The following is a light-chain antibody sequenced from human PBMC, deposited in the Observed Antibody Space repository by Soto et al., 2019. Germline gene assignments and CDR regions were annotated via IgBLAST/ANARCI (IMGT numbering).Light chain of an antibody. V-gene: IGKV1-5*03. CDR1: QSISSW. CDR2: KAY. Sequence: DIQITQSPSTXSATIGDRVTLPCRASQSISSWFAWYQKPPGKANXLXXXKAYSAESGVSERFRGSGSGTDFTLTISRRKHDAFESYYCQHYNSYYQWTFGQGTKVDI. CDR3: QHYNSYYQWT. J-gene: IGKJ1*01.